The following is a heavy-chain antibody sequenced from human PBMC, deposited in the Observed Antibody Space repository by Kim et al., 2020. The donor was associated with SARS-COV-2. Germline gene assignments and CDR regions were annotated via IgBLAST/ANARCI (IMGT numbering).Heavy chain of an antibody. CDR2: IRSKANSYAT. J-gene: IGHJ4*02. D-gene: IGHD2-21*02. Sequence: LSLTCAASGFTFSGSAMHWVRQASGKGLEWVGRIRSKANSYATAYAASVKGRFTISRDDSKNTAYLQMNSLKTEDTAVYYCTRRREGVVVVTADFDYWGQGTLVTVSS. V-gene: IGHV3-73*01. CDR1: GFTFSGSA. CDR3: TRRREGVVVVTADFDY.